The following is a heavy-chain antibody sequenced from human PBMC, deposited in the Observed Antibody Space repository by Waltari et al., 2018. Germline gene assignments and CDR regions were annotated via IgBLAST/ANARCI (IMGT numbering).Heavy chain of an antibody. J-gene: IGHJ4*02. Sequence: QVRLVQSAAEVKKPGASVKVSCKASGYKVRSYCISWVRQAPGQGLEWMGWIGAYNGNTDYAQKFRGRVTLTTDRSTNTAYMELRSLRSDDTAFYYCASSSFCSSTTCYLGYWGQGTLVTVSS. D-gene: IGHD2-2*01. V-gene: IGHV1-18*01. CDR3: ASSSFCSSTTCYLGY. CDR1: GYKVRSYC. CDR2: IGAYNGNT.